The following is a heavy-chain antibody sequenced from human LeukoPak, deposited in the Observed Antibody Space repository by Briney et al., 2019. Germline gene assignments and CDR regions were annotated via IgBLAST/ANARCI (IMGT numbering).Heavy chain of an antibody. CDR3: ARGLGITIFGVVSQYNWFDP. CDR1: GFTFSSYW. Sequence: GGSLRLSCAASGFTFSSYWMHWVRQAPGKGLVWVSRINSDGSSSSYADSVKGRFTISRDNAKNTLYLQMNSLRAEDTAVYYCARGLGITIFGVVSQYNWFDPWGQGTLVTVSS. D-gene: IGHD3-3*01. CDR2: INSDGSSS. V-gene: IGHV3-74*01. J-gene: IGHJ5*02.